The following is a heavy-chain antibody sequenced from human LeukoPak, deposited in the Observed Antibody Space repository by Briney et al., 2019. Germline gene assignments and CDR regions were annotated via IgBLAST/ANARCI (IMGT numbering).Heavy chain of an antibody. D-gene: IGHD3-10*01. Sequence: SETLSLTCTVSGYSISSGYYWGWIRQPPGKGLEWIGSIYHSGSTYYNPSLKSRVTISVDTSENQFSLKLRSVTAADTAVYYCARDASGSYYNWFDPWGQGILVTVSS. V-gene: IGHV4-38-2*02. J-gene: IGHJ5*02. CDR2: IYHSGST. CDR3: ARDASGSYYNWFDP. CDR1: GYSISSGYY.